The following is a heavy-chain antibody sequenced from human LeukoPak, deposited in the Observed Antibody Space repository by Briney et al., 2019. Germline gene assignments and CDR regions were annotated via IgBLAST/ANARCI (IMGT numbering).Heavy chain of an antibody. CDR2: ISYDGSNK. Sequence: GGSLRLSCAASGFTFSSYAMHWVRQAPGKGLEGVAVISYDGSNKYYADSVKGRFTISRDNSKNTLYLQMNSLRAEDTAVYYCARAHIVVVTAIGIDYWGQGTLVTVSS. V-gene: IGHV3-30*04. J-gene: IGHJ4*02. CDR1: GFTFSSYA. D-gene: IGHD2-21*02. CDR3: ARAHIVVVTAIGIDY.